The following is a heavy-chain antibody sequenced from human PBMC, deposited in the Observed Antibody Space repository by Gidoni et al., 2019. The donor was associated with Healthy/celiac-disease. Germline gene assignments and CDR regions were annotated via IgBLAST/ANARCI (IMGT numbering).Heavy chain of an antibody. Sequence: QVQLQQWGAGLLKPSETLSLTCAVYGGSFSGYYWSWIRQPPGKGLEWIGEINHSGSTNYNPSLKSRVTISVDTSKNQFSLKLSSVTAADTAVYYCARVSVLRYFDWADAFDIWGQGTMVTVSS. CDR1: GGSFSGYY. CDR3: ARVSVLRYFDWADAFDI. V-gene: IGHV4-34*01. J-gene: IGHJ3*02. CDR2: INHSGST. D-gene: IGHD3-9*01.